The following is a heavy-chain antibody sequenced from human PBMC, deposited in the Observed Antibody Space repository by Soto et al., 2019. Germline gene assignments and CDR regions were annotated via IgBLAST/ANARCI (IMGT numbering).Heavy chain of an antibody. V-gene: IGHV3-11*01. Sequence: QVQLVESGGGLVKPGGSLRLSCAVSGFTFSDYYMSWIRQAPGKGLEWVSYISRSGSTIYNADSVKGRFTISRDNAKNSLYRQMNSLRAEDTAVYYCARVFCISTSCYDWYYYYGMDVWGQGTTVTVSS. CDR2: ISRSGSTI. J-gene: IGHJ6*02. D-gene: IGHD2-2*01. CDR1: GFTFSDYY. CDR3: ARVFCISTSCYDWYYYYGMDV.